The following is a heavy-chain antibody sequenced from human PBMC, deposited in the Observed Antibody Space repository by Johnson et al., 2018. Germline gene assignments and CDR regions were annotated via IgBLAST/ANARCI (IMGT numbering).Heavy chain of an antibody. D-gene: IGHD3-3*01. Sequence: VQSGRSLRLACAASGFTFTDYAMHWVRQAPGKGLEWVSGISWNSGSIGYADSVKGRFTISRDNAKNSLYLQMNSLRAEDTALYYCAAGSRLEWFGAVDIWGQGTMVTVSS. J-gene: IGHJ3*02. CDR3: AAGSRLEWFGAVDI. CDR1: GFTFTDYA. V-gene: IGHV3-9*01. CDR2: ISWNSGSI.